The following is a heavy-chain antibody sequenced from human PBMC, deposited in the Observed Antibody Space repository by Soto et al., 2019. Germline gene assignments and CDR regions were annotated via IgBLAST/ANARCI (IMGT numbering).Heavy chain of an antibody. CDR1: GYTFTSYA. CDR3: ARVLGDYGDYGARYYYYGMDV. CDR2: INAGNGNT. D-gene: IGHD4-17*01. Sequence: ASVKVSCKASGYTFTSYAMHWVRQAPGQRLEWMGWINAGNGNTKYSQKFQGRVTITRDTSASTAYMELSSLRSEDTAVYYCARVLGDYGDYGARYYYYGMDVWGQGTTVTVSS. V-gene: IGHV1-3*01. J-gene: IGHJ6*02.